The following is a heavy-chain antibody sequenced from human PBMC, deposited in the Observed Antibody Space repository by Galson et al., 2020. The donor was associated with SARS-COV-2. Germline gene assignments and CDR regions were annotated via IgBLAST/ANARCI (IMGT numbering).Heavy chain of an antibody. J-gene: IGHJ4*02. CDR1: GGSISDYY. V-gene: IGHV4-59*01. CDR2: IYHTGST. CDR3: ARLSSSWDEGFDY. Sequence: ASETLSLTCTVSGGSISDYYWTWIRQPPGMGLEYIGYIYHTGSTNYSPSLTSRVTISVDTSKNQCSLKLSSLTAADTAVYYCARLSSSWDEGFDYWGQGTLGTVSS. D-gene: IGHD6-13*01.